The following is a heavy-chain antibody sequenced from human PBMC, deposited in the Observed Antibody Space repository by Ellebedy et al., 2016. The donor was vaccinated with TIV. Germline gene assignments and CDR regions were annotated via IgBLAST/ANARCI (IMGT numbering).Heavy chain of an antibody. V-gene: IGHV6-1*01. CDR2: TYYRSKWNN. CDR3: ARGWFGSGMGV. CDR1: GDSVSTDIG. Sequence: SQTLSLTCVISGDSVSTDIGWNWIRQSPSRGLEWLGRTYYRSKWNNDYAVSLKSRITINPDTSKNKLSLQLNSVIPEDTAVYYCARGWFGSGMGVWGQGTTVTVSS. D-gene: IGHD3-16*01. J-gene: IGHJ6*02.